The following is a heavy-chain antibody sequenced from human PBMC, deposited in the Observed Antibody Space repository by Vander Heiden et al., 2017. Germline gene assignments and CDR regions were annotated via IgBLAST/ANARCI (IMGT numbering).Heavy chain of an antibody. CDR2: ISGTGTST. Sequence: EVHLLESGGGLVQPGGSLRLSCAASGFTFSRYVMTWVRRAPGKGLEWVSSISGTGTSTYYADSVKGRFTISRDNSKNTLYLQMNSLRAEDTAVYYCAKETGVFGARGGFDYWGQGALVTVSS. J-gene: IGHJ4*02. CDR1: GFTFSRYV. D-gene: IGHD2-8*02. CDR3: AKETGVFGARGGFDY. V-gene: IGHV3-23*01.